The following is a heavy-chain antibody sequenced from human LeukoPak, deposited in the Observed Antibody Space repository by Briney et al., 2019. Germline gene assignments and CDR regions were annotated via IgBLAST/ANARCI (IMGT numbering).Heavy chain of an antibody. D-gene: IGHD5-18*01. V-gene: IGHV3-23*01. Sequence: GGSLRLSCAASGFTISTYGMNWVRQAPGKGLEWVSTISGSDDSTYYAGSVKGRFTISRDNTKNSLYLQMNSLKAENTAVYYCGRRGYSYGHFDYWGQGTLVTVSS. CDR2: ISGSDDST. J-gene: IGHJ4*02. CDR1: GFTISTYG. CDR3: GRRGYSYGHFDY.